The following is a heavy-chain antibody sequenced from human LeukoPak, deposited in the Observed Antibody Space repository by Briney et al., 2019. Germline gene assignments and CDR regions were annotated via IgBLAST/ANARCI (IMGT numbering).Heavy chain of an antibody. V-gene: IGHV3-48*01. Sequence: PGGSLRLSCAASGFAFSSYSMNWVRQAPGKGLEWVSYISSSSSTIYYADSVKGRFTISRDNAKNSLYLQMNSLRAEDTAVYYCARVGCSGGSCYPYYYMDVWGKGTTVTVSS. CDR2: ISSSSSTI. CDR3: ARVGCSGGSCYPYYYMDV. D-gene: IGHD2-15*01. CDR1: GFAFSSYS. J-gene: IGHJ6*03.